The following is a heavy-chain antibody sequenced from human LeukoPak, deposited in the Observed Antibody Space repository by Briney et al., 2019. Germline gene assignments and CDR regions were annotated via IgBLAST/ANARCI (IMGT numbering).Heavy chain of an antibody. Sequence: GGSLRLSCAASEFTFSSYSMNWVRQAPGKGLEWVSCISSSSSNIYYADSVKGRFTISRDNSRNTLYLQMNSLRAEDTAVYYCARGNSTVWYFDYWGQGTLVTVSS. CDR1: EFTFSSYS. D-gene: IGHD4-17*01. CDR3: ARGNSTVWYFDY. J-gene: IGHJ4*02. V-gene: IGHV3-48*01. CDR2: ISSSSSNI.